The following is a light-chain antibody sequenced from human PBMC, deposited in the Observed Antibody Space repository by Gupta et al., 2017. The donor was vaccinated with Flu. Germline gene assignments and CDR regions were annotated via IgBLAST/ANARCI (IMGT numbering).Light chain of an antibody. Sequence: DIQMTQSPSTLSASIGDRVTITCRASQSISSLLAWYQQKPGKAPKLLIYKASSLQSGVPSRFSGSVSGTEFTLTISSLQPDDFATYYCQQYRTYSRAFGQGTNVEFK. J-gene: IGKJ1*01. CDR2: KAS. CDR1: QSISSL. V-gene: IGKV1-5*03. CDR3: QQYRTYSRA.